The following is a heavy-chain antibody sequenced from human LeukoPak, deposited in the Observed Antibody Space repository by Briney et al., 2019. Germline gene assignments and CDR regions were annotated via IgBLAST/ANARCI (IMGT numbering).Heavy chain of an antibody. CDR1: GFTFSGFW. J-gene: IGHJ4*02. CDR3: ARGRHTRGVYDY. D-gene: IGHD3-10*01. V-gene: IGHV3-7*01. Sequence: GGSLRLSCAASGFTFSGFWMKWLRQAPGKGREWVANINKDESQKYYVDSVKGRFTISRDNAKNSLYLQMNSLRAEDTAVYYCARGRHTRGVYDYWGQGTLVTVSS. CDR2: INKDESQK.